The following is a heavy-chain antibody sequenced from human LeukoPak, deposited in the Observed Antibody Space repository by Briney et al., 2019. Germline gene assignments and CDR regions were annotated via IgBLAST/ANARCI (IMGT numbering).Heavy chain of an antibody. CDR1: GGTFSSYA. CDR3: ARERPYYFDY. J-gene: IGHJ4*02. CDR2: IIPIFGTA. D-gene: IGHD1-1*01. V-gene: IGHV1-69*13. Sequence: SVKVSCKASGGTFSSYAISWVRQAPGQGLEWMGEIIPIFGTANYAQKFQGRVAITADESTSTAYMELSSLRSEDTAVYYCARERPYYFDYWGQGTLVTVSS.